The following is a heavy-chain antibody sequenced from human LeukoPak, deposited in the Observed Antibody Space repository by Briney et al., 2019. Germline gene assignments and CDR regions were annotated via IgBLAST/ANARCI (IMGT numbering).Heavy chain of an antibody. J-gene: IGHJ4*02. V-gene: IGHV3-48*04. CDR1: GFTFSSYS. CDR3: ARENEAATGPLAYYFDY. Sequence: GGSLRLSCAASGFTFSSYSMNWVRQAPGKGLEWVSYISSSSSTIYYADSVKGRFTISRDNAKNSLYLQMNSLRAEDTAVYYCARENEAATGPLAYYFDYWGQGTLVTVSS. D-gene: IGHD2-15*01. CDR2: ISSSSSTI.